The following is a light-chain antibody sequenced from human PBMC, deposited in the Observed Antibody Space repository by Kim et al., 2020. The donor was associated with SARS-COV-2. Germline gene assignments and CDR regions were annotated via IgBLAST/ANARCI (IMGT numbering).Light chain of an antibody. CDR2: DVT. CDR1: SSDVGGYNY. J-gene: IGLJ1*01. Sequence: GQSITISCTGTSSDVGGYNYFSWYQHHPGKAPKLMIYDVTKRPSGISNRFSGSKSGNTASLTISGLRAEDEADYYCSSYTGTNTYVFGTGTKVTVL. V-gene: IGLV2-14*03. CDR3: SSYTGTNTYV.